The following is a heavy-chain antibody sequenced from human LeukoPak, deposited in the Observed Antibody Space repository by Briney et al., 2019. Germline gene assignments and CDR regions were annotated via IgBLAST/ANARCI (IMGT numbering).Heavy chain of an antibody. CDR1: GFSLSSYV. Sequence: PGGSLRLSCAASGFSLSSYVMAWVRQAPGKGLEWVSAISGSGGSTYYADSAKGRFTISRDNSKNTLYLQMNSLRAEDAAVYYCARAPPSSIDCCYYFDYWGQGTLVTVSS. V-gene: IGHV3-23*01. CDR2: ISGSGGST. J-gene: IGHJ4*02. CDR3: ARAPPSSIDCCYYFDY. D-gene: IGHD2-2*01.